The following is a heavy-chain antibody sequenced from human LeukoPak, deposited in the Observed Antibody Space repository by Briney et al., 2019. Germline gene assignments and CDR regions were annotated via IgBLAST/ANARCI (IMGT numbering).Heavy chain of an antibody. CDR1: GGSVSSSSYY. Sequence: SETLSLTCTVSGGSVSSSSYYWGWIRQLPGKGLEWIGSIYYSGSTYYNPSLKSRVTISVDTSKNQFSLKLSSVTAADTAVYYCARKAGSFLHYFDYWGQGTLVTVSS. D-gene: IGHD1-14*01. J-gene: IGHJ4*02. CDR2: IYYSGST. CDR3: ARKAGSFLHYFDY. V-gene: IGHV4-39*01.